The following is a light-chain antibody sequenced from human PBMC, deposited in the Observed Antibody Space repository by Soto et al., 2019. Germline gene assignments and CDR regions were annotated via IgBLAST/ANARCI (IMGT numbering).Light chain of an antibody. CDR2: LNSDGSH. CDR1: SGHSSYT. Sequence: QLVLTQSPSASASLGASVKLTCTLSSGHSSYTIAWHQQQPEKGPRYLMKLNSDGSHYKGDGIPDRFSGSSSGAERYLTISSLQSEDEADYYGQTWGTGTVVFGGGTQLTVL. J-gene: IGLJ2*01. CDR3: QTWGTGTVV. V-gene: IGLV4-69*01.